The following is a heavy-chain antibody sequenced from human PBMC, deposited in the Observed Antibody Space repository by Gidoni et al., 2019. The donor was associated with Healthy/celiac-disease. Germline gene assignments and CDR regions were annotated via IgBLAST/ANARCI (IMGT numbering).Heavy chain of an antibody. CDR3: ARPLTMVRGGLSWFDP. D-gene: IGHD3-10*01. CDR2: INHSGST. Sequence: QVQLQPLGAGLLKPSETLSLTCAFYCWSFIGYYWSWIRQPPGKGLEWIGEINHSGSTNYNPSLKSRVTISVDTSKNQFSLKLSSVTAADTAVYYCARPLTMVRGGLSWFDPWGQGTLVTVSS. J-gene: IGHJ5*02. V-gene: IGHV4-34*01. CDR1: CWSFIGYY.